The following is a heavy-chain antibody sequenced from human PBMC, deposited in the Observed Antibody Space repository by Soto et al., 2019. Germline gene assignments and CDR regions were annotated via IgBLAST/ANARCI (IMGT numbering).Heavy chain of an antibody. CDR1: GYTFSRYG. V-gene: IGHV1-3*04. D-gene: IGHD2-8*02. CDR2: INTANGKT. CDR3: ARESTGLSFDY. Sequence: QVQLIPSGAEVEKPGASVKVSCKASGYTFSRYGMHWVRQAPGQGLEWMGWINTANGKTGYSEKFQGRVTITRDTSATTVYMELHSLRSEDTATYYCARESTGLSFDYWGQGILVTVSS. J-gene: IGHJ4*02.